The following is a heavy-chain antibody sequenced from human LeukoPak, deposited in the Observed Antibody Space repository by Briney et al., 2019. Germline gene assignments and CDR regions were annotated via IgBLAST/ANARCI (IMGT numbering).Heavy chain of an antibody. CDR1: GLSFTNYA. CDR2: ISGSGTNI. J-gene: IGHJ4*02. Sequence: GGSLTLSCAASGLSFTNYAMNWVRQAPGKGLEWVSVISGSGTNIYYADSVRGRFTISRDNSGNTVFLQMNSLRGEDAAVYYCAKGGPMIVVVITGFDYWGQGTLVTVSS. V-gene: IGHV3-23*01. D-gene: IGHD3-22*01. CDR3: AKGGPMIVVVITGFDY.